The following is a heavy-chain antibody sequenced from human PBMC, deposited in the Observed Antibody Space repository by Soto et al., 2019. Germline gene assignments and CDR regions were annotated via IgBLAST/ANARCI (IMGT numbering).Heavy chain of an antibody. CDR1: GFTFSSYW. CDR2: IKQDGSEK. V-gene: IGHV3-7*03. Sequence: GGSLRLSCAASGFTFSSYWMSWVRQAPGKGLEWVANIKQDGSEKYYVDSVKGRFTISRDNAKNSLYLQMNSLRAEDTAVYYCARSPLLWIGRYFDYWGQGTLVTVSS. D-gene: IGHD3-10*01. J-gene: IGHJ4*02. CDR3: ARSPLLWIGRYFDY.